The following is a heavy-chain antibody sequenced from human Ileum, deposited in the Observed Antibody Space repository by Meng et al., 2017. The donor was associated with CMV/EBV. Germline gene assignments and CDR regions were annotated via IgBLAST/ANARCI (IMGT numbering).Heavy chain of an antibody. J-gene: IGHJ4*02. D-gene: IGHD2-21*01. V-gene: IGHV4-34*01. CDR3: ARGDPRYCGAIDCYVQFDS. CDR2: INHSAST. CDR1: GASFSGYY. Sequence: SETLSFTCAVSGASFSGYYWSWIRQPPGKGLGWTGGINHSASTKYNPPLKSRVTMSVDTSKRQFSLKLTSVTAADTAVYYCARGDPRYCGAIDCYVQFDSWGQGALVTVSS.